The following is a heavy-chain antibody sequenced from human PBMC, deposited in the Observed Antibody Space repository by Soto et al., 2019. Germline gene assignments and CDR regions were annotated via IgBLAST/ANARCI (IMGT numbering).Heavy chain of an antibody. CDR1: GFTFRSYV. CDR2: TSYDGSDK. D-gene: IGHD3-16*01. Sequence: QVQLVESGGGVVQPGTSLRVSCVGSGFTFRSYVIHWVRQAPGKGLEWVALTSYDGSDKYYGDSVRGRFTISRDNSRDTGDLQMDSLGAEDTALYNCARGGTTGGLDVWGQGTLVSVSS. CDR3: ARGGTTGGLDV. V-gene: IGHV3-30*19. J-gene: IGHJ1*01.